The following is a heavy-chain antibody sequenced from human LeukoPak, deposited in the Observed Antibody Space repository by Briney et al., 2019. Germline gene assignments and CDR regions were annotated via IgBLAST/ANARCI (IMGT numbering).Heavy chain of an antibody. CDR3: ARGYCSSTSCYAYHFDY. CDR2: ISAYNGNT. D-gene: IGHD2-2*01. J-gene: IGHJ4*02. Sequence: ASVKVSCKASGGTFSIYAISWVRQAPGQGLEWMGWISAYNGNTNYAQKLQGRVTMTTDTSTSTAYMELRSLRSEDTAVYYCARGYCSSTSCYAYHFDYWGQGTLVTVSS. V-gene: IGHV1-18*01. CDR1: GGTFSIYA.